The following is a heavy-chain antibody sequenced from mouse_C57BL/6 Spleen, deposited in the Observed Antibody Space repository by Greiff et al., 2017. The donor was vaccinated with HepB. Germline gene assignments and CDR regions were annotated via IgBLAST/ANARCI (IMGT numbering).Heavy chain of an antibody. CDR1: GYTFTDYN. CDR2: INPNNGGT. V-gene: IGHV1-18*01. D-gene: IGHD1-1*01. Sequence: EVQLQQSRPELVKPGASVKIPCKASGYTFTDYNMDWVKQSHGKSLEWIGDINPNNGGTIYNQKFKGKATLTVDKSSSTAYMELRSLTSEDTAVYYCARYTTVVAHWYFDVWGTGTTVTVSS. CDR3: ARYTTVVAHWYFDV. J-gene: IGHJ1*03.